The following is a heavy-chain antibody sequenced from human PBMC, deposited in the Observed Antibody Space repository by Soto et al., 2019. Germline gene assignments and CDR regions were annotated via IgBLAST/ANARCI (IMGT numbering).Heavy chain of an antibody. D-gene: IGHD5-18*01. V-gene: IGHV3-48*01. Sequence: GGSLRLSCAASGVTFSTYSMNWVRQAPGKGLEWVSYISSSSSTIYYADSVKGRFTISTDNAKNPLYLQMNSLRAEDTAVYYCARDQGYSYGPFDYWGQGTLVTVSS. CDR1: GVTFSTYS. CDR3: ARDQGYSYGPFDY. CDR2: ISSSSSTI. J-gene: IGHJ4*02.